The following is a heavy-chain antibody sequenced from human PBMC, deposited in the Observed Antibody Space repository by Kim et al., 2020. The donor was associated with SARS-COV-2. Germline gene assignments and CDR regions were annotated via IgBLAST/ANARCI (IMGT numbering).Heavy chain of an antibody. V-gene: IGHV4-59*01. D-gene: IGHD1-26*01. J-gene: IGHJ4*02. Sequence: NYHPSLKSRVTIAVDPSKHQFSLKLSAVTAADTAVYYCARARGGATHFDYWGQGTLVTVSS. CDR3: ARARGGATHFDY.